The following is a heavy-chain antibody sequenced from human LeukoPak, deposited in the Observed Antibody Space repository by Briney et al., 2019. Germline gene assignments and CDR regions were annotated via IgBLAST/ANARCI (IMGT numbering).Heavy chain of an antibody. Sequence: GGSLRLSCVVSGFTFSTYGMHWVRQTPGKGLEWVAFIRYDGSNKVYVDSVKGRFTISRDNSKNTLYLQMDSLRAEDTAVYYCAKSCGGGSCFPDSWGQGTLVTVSS. CDR1: GFTFSTYG. J-gene: IGHJ4*02. V-gene: IGHV3-30*02. CDR2: IRYDGSNK. CDR3: AKSCGGGSCFPDS. D-gene: IGHD2-15*01.